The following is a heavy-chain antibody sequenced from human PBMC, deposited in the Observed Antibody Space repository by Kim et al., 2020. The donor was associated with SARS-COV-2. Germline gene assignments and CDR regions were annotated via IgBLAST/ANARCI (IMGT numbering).Heavy chain of an antibody. J-gene: IGHJ4*02. V-gene: IGHV3-33*01. Sequence: GGSLRLSCAASGFTFTNSGFHWVRQAPGKGLEWVAAIWYDGTEKYYADSVKGRFTVSRDNSNDTVYLQMNSLRDDDTAIYYCARDMTGRAVRGFFDYWGQGALLTVSS. CDR1: GFTFTNSG. CDR2: IWYDGTEK. CDR3: ARDMTGRAVRGFFDY. D-gene: IGHD3-10*01.